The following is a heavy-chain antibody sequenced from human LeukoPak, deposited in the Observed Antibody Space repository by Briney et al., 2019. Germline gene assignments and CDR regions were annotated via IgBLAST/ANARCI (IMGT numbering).Heavy chain of an antibody. V-gene: IGHV3-30-3*01. CDR2: ISYDGSNK. CDR1: GFTFSSYA. D-gene: IGHD3-22*01. J-gene: IGHJ4*02. Sequence: GGSLRLSCAASGFTFSSYAMHWVRQAPGKGLEWVAVISYDGSNKYYADSVKGRFTISRDNSKNTPYLQMNSLRAEDTAVYYCARRGWGYCDSSGYYLNYYFDYWGQGTLVTVSS. CDR3: ARRGWGYCDSSGYYLNYYFDY.